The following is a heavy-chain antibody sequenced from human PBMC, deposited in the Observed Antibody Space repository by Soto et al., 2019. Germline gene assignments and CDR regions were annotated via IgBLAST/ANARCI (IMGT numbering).Heavy chain of an antibody. D-gene: IGHD5-12*01. CDR1: GASISGYY. Sequence: QVRLQESGPGLVKPSETLSLTCTVSGASISGYYWSWIRQPPGKGLEWIGYIYYSGYTKYNPSLKSRVTISVDMSKNQFSLKLNSVTVADTAVYYCARGNGYNIYWGQGTLVTVSS. CDR3: ARGNGYNIY. V-gene: IGHV4-59*01. J-gene: IGHJ4*02. CDR2: IYYSGYT.